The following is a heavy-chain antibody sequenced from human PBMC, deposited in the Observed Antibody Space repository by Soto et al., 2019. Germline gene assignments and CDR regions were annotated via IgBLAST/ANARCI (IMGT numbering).Heavy chain of an antibody. D-gene: IGHD3-22*01. Sequence: GGSLRLSCAASGFTFSSYWMHWVRQAPGKGLVWVSHINNDGSSTTYADSVKGRFTISRDNSKNTLYLQMNSLRAEDTAVYYYAKNPGYYYDSTGYHFDYWGQGTLVTVSS. V-gene: IGHV3-74*01. CDR3: AKNPGYYYDSTGYHFDY. CDR1: GFTFSSYW. J-gene: IGHJ4*02. CDR2: INNDGSST.